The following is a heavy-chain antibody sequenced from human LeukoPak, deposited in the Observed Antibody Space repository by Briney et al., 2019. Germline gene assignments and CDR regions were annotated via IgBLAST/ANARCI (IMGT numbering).Heavy chain of an antibody. J-gene: IGHJ5*02. CDR2: INHSGST. V-gene: IGHV4-34*01. CDR3: ARSGPLTYYDFWSGYYVWFDP. CDR1: GGSFGGYY. D-gene: IGHD3-3*01. Sequence: PSETLSLTCAVYGGSFGGYYWSWIRQPPGKGLEWIGEINHSGSTNYNPSLKSRVTISVDTSKNQFSLKLSSVTAADTAVYYCARSGPLTYYDFWSGYYVWFDPWGQGTLVTVSS.